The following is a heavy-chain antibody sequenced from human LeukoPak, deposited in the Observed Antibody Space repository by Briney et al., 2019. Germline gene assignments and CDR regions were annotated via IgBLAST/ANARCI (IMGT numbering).Heavy chain of an antibody. J-gene: IGHJ3*01. CDR3: VKPTLDKSDEAFDV. Sequence: GGSLRLSCSASGFTFRTYPMHWVRQAPGKGLQYVSAIDSVGHSTYYADSVKGRFIISRDNSKNTVYIQMNGLRPEDTAVYYCVKPTLDKSDEAFDVWGRGTMVTVSS. CDR2: IDSVGHST. D-gene: IGHD2-2*03. V-gene: IGHV3-64D*08. CDR1: GFTFRTYP.